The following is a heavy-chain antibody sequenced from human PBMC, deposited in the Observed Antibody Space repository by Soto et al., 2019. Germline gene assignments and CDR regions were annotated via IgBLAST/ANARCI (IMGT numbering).Heavy chain of an antibody. Sequence: PGASLKLSCADSGSTFSSYSINRVRQAPGKGQERVSSISSSSSYIYYADSVKCRFTISRDNAKNSLYLQMNSLRAEDTAVYYCARIGIVATDYYYYGMDVWGQGT. D-gene: IGHD5-12*01. CDR2: ISSSSSYI. CDR1: GSTFSSYS. J-gene: IGHJ6*02. CDR3: ARIGIVATDYYYYGMDV. V-gene: IGHV3-21*01.